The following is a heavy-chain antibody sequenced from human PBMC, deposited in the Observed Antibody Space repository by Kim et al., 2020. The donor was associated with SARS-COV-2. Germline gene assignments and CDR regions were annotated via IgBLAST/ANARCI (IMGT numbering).Heavy chain of an antibody. D-gene: IGHD1-26*01. Sequence: SETLSLTCTVSGGSISSSSYYWGWIRQPPGKGLEWIGSIYYSGSTYYNPSLKSRVTISVDTSKNQFSLKLSSVTAADTAVYYCARLWEGFDYWGQGTLVTVSS. CDR3: ARLWEGFDY. CDR2: IYYSGST. V-gene: IGHV4-39*01. CDR1: GGSISSSSYY. J-gene: IGHJ4*02.